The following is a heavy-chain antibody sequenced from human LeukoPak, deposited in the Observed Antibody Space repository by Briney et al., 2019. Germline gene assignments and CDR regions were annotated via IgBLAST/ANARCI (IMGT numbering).Heavy chain of an antibody. D-gene: IGHD3-3*01. CDR3: ARDRIRGSGTIFGVVIIPGY. V-gene: IGHV1-18*01. CDR1: GYTFTSYG. J-gene: IGHJ4*02. CDR2: ISAYNGNT. Sequence: ASVKVSCKASGYTFTSYGISWVRQAPGQGLEWMGWISAYNGNTNYARKLQGRVTMTTDTSTSTAYMELRSLRSDDTAVYYCARDRIRGSGTIFGVVIIPGYWGQGTLVTVSS.